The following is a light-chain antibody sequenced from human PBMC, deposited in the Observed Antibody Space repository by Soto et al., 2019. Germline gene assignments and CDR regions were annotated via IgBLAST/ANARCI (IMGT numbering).Light chain of an antibody. CDR2: DAS. J-gene: IGKJ3*01. CDR3: QKCDYLPI. CDR1: HDITSY. Sequence: DIQMTQSPSSLSASVGDRVTITCQASHDITSYLNWYQHKPGKAPQLLIYDASILKARVPSRFSGSGSGTDFTFTISSLQPEDVATYYCQKCDYLPIFGPGTTVDFK. V-gene: IGKV1-33*01.